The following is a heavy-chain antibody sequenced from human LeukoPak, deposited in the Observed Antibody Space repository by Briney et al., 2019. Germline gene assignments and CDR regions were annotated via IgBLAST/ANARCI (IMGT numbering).Heavy chain of an antibody. CDR1: GFTFSSYA. CDR3: ARDRSQRAYSYGPDGE. CDR2: ISYDGSNK. J-gene: IGHJ4*02. V-gene: IGHV3-30*01. Sequence: PGGSLRLSCAASGFTFSSYAMHWVRQAPGKGLEGAAVISYDGSNKFYADSVKGRFTISRDNSKNTLFLQMNSLRAEDTAVYYCARDRSQRAYSYGPDGEWGQGILVTVSS. D-gene: IGHD5-18*01.